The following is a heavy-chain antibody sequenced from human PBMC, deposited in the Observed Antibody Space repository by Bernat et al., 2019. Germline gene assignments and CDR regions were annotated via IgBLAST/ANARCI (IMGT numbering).Heavy chain of an antibody. J-gene: IGHJ5*01. CDR2: ISETATDI. V-gene: IGHV3-23*01. CDR3: AKCLWGGSYQPADS. CDR1: GFIFRNYA. Sequence: EVQLMESGGGLVQPGGSLRLSCAASGFIFRNYAMIWVRQAPGRGLEWVSGISETATDIFYADSVKGHFNIARDKSGDTVSLEMTSLRAEDSATYYCAKCLWGGSYQPADSCGQGTQVTVSS. D-gene: IGHD2-15*01.